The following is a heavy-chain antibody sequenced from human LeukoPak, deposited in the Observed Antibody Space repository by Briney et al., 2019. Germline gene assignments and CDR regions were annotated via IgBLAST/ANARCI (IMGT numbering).Heavy chain of an antibody. Sequence: PGGSLRLSCAASGFTFSSYAMSWVRQAPGKGLEWVSAISGSGGSTYYADSVKGRFTISRDNSKDTLYLQMNSLRAEDTAVYYCAKGWARYNWNAFDYWGQGTLVTVSS. V-gene: IGHV3-23*01. D-gene: IGHD1-20*01. CDR1: GFTFSSYA. CDR3: AKGWARYNWNAFDY. CDR2: ISGSGGST. J-gene: IGHJ4*02.